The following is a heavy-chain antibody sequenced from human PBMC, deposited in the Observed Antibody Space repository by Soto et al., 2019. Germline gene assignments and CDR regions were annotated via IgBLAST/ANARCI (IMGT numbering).Heavy chain of an antibody. Sequence: GESLKISCKGPGYSFTSYWIGWVRQMPGKGLEWMGIIYPGDSDTRYSPSFQGQVTISSDKSISTPYLQWSSLKASDTAMYYCARLMRTASYGMDVWGQGTTVTVSS. V-gene: IGHV5-51*01. D-gene: IGHD6-25*01. CDR3: ARLMRTASYGMDV. CDR1: GYSFTSYW. J-gene: IGHJ6*02. CDR2: IYPGDSDT.